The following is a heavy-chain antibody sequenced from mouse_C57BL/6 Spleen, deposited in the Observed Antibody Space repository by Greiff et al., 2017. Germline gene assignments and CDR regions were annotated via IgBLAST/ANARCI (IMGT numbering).Heavy chain of an antibody. D-gene: IGHD2-1*01. CDR2: ISSGSSTI. Sequence: EVQLQQSGGGLVKPGGSLKLSCAASGFTFSDYGMHWVRQAPEKGLEWVAYISSGSSTIYYADTVKGRFTISRDNAKNTLFLQMTSLRSEDTAMYYCARGYYGNLAWFAYWGQGTLVTVSA. J-gene: IGHJ3*01. CDR1: GFTFSDYG. V-gene: IGHV5-17*01. CDR3: ARGYYGNLAWFAY.